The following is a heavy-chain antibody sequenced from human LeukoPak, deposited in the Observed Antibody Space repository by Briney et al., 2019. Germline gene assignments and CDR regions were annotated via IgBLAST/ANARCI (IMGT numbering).Heavy chain of an antibody. CDR3: ARDLPRAYYYDSSGYGKD. V-gene: IGHV3-74*01. D-gene: IGHD3-22*01. CDR2: INSDGSST. Sequence: GGSLRLSCAASGFTFSSYWMHWVRQAPGKGLVWVSRINSDGSSTSYADSVKGRFTISRDNAKNTLYLQMNSLRAEDTAVYYCARDLPRAYYYDSSGYGKDWGQGTLVTVSS. J-gene: IGHJ4*02. CDR1: GFTFSSYW.